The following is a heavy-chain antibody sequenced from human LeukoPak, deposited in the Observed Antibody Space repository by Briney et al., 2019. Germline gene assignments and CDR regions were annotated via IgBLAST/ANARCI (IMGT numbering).Heavy chain of an antibody. D-gene: IGHD3-22*01. Sequence: PGGSLRLSCAASGFTFSDYYMSWIRQAPGKGLEWVSYISSSGSTIYYADSVKGRFTISRDNAKNSLYLQMNSLRAEDTAVYYCARDHPHYYDSSGYYPLGYWGQGTLVTVSS. CDR2: ISSSGSTI. CDR3: ARDHPHYYDSSGYYPLGY. CDR1: GFTFSDYY. J-gene: IGHJ4*02. V-gene: IGHV3-11*01.